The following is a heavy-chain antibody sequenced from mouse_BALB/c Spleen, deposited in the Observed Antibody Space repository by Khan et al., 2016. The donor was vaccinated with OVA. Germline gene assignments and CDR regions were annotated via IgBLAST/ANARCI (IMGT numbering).Heavy chain of an antibody. J-gene: IGHJ3*01. CDR1: GFAFIDYG. CDR2: ISSVAYSI. CDR3: ARGGCAY. Sequence: EVELVESGGGLVQPGGSRKLSCAASGFAFIDYGMAWVRQTPGKGPEWIAFISSVAYSIYYADTVTGRFTISRENAKNTLYQEMSSLRSDDTAMYYCARGGCAYWGQGTLVTVSA. V-gene: IGHV5-15*02.